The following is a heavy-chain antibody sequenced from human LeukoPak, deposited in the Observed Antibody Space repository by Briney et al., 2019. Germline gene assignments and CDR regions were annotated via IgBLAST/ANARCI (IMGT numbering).Heavy chain of an antibody. J-gene: IGHJ4*02. V-gene: IGHV3-74*01. Sequence: GGSLRLSCAASGFTFSNYWMNWVRQAPGKGLVWVSRINKGGSDISYADSVKGRFTISRDNAKNTLFLQMNSLRAEDSGIYYCARGRGYSYAPYDFWGQGTLVTVSS. CDR1: GFTFSNYW. CDR2: INKGGSDI. CDR3: ARGRGYSYAPYDF. D-gene: IGHD5-18*01.